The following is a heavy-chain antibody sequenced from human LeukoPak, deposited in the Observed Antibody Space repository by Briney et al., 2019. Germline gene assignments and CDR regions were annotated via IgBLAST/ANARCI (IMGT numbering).Heavy chain of an antibody. D-gene: IGHD6-13*01. CDR1: RFIFSTYS. Sequence: GGSLRLSCAAPRFIFSTYSMNWVRQAPGKGLEWVASISTSSSYIYHTDSVKGRFTISRDNAKNSLYLQMNNLRAEDTAVYYCARGASSWSYYFDSWGPGTLVTVSS. CDR3: ARGASSWSYYFDS. V-gene: IGHV3-21*01. CDR2: ISTSSSYI. J-gene: IGHJ4*02.